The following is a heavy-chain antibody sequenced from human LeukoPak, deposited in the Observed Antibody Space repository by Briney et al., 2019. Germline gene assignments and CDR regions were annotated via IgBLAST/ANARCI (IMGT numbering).Heavy chain of an antibody. CDR1: GGSISSSSYY. V-gene: IGHV4-61*01. J-gene: IGHJ4*02. Sequence: SETLSLTCTVSGGSISSSSYYWSWIRQPPGKGLEWIGYIYYSGSTNYNPSLKSRVTISVDTSKNQFSLKLSSVTAADTAVYYCARGIGIAVAQWRVLFDYWGQGTLVTVSS. D-gene: IGHD6-19*01. CDR2: IYYSGST. CDR3: ARGIGIAVAQWRVLFDY.